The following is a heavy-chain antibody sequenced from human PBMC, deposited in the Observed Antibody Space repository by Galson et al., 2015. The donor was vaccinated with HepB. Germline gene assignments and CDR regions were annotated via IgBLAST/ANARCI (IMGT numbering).Heavy chain of an antibody. CDR3: ARAAHYSDIVVVPAAIRGLYAFDI. J-gene: IGHJ3*02. V-gene: IGHV1-69*01. Sequence: SCKASGGTFSSYAISWVRQAPGQGLEWMGGIIPIFGTANYAQKFQGRVTITADESTSTAYMELSSLRSEDTAVYYCARAAHYSDIVVVPAAIRGLYAFDIWGQGTMVTVSS. CDR1: GGTFSSYA. CDR2: IIPIFGTA. D-gene: IGHD2-2*02.